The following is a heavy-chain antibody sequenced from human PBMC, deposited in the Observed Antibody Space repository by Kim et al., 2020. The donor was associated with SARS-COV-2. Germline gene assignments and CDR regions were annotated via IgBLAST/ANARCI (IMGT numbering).Heavy chain of an antibody. CDR2: IWYDGSNK. CDR3: ARGNHYCSSTSCYNDAFDI. CDR1: GFTFSSYG. J-gene: IGHJ3*02. Sequence: GGSLRLSCAASGFTFSSYGMHWVRQAPGKGLEWVAVIWYDGSNKYYADSVKGRFTISRDNSKNTLYLQMNSLRAEDTAVYYCARGNHYCSSTSCYNDAFDIWGPGTLVT. V-gene: IGHV3-33*01. D-gene: IGHD2-2*02.